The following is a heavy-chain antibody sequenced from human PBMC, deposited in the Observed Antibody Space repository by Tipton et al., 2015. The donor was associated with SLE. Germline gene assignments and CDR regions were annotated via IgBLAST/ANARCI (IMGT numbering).Heavy chain of an antibody. V-gene: IGHV4-38-2*02. J-gene: IGHJ3*01. Sequence: TLSLTCIVSRYSISSGYYWGWMRQAPGKELEWIGSFYHSGNTYYNPSLTSRVTISADTSKNQFSRRLTSVTAADTALYYCGRARVGMGYVFDVWGQGTMVSVSS. CDR2: FYHSGNT. CDR3: GRARVGMGYVFDV. D-gene: IGHD5-24*01. CDR1: RYSISSGYY.